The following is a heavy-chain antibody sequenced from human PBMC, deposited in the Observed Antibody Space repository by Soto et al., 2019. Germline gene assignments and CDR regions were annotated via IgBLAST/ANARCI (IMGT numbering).Heavy chain of an antibody. V-gene: IGHV4-30-2*05. Sequence: TLSLTCAVSGGSISSGGYSWSWIRQPPGKGLEWIGYIYHSGSTYYNPSLKSRVTISVDTSKNLFSLKLSSVTAADTAVYYCARYGSGTYYPTTFDYWGQGTLVTVSS. D-gene: IGHD3-10*01. CDR2: IYHSGST. J-gene: IGHJ4*02. CDR1: GGSISSGGYS. CDR3: ARYGSGTYYPTTFDY.